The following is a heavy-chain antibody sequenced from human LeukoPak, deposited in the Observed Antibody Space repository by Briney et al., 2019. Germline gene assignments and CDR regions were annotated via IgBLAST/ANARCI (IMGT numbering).Heavy chain of an antibody. CDR2: ISSTGGTT. Sequence: GGSLRLSCVVSEFTFSSYSTNWVRQAPGKGLEWVSSISSTGGTTYYADSVKGRFTISRDNSNNTVYLQMDSLRVDDTAVYYCAKDLSLLDWFGEPDAFDFWGQGTMVTVSS. D-gene: IGHD3-10*01. J-gene: IGHJ3*01. V-gene: IGHV3-23*01. CDR3: AKDLSLLDWFGEPDAFDF. CDR1: EFTFSSYS.